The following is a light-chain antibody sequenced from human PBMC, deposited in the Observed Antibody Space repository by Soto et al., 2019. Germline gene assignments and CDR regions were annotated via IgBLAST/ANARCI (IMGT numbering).Light chain of an antibody. CDR1: QSVRSN. Sequence: LTQSPASLPASVGDRATITCRASQSVRSNLAWYQQAPGQAPRVLIYGASSRATGIPDKLSGSGSGTDFTLTISRLEPEDFAVYYCQQYGSSQTFGQGTKVDIK. CDR3: QQYGSSQT. J-gene: IGKJ1*01. CDR2: GAS. V-gene: IGKV3-20*01.